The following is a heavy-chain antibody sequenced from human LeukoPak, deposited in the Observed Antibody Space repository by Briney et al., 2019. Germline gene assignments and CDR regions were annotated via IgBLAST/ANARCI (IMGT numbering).Heavy chain of an antibody. CDR2: IRYDGSNK. CDR1: GFTFSSYG. CDR3: AKDSSGYLLVDAFDI. Sequence: QSGGSLRLSCAASGFTFSSYGMHWVRQAPGKGLEWVAFIRYDGSNKYYADSVKGRFTISRDNSKNTLYLQMNSLRAEDTAVYYCAKDSSGYLLVDAFDIWGQGTMVTVSS. D-gene: IGHD3-22*01. J-gene: IGHJ3*02. V-gene: IGHV3-30*02.